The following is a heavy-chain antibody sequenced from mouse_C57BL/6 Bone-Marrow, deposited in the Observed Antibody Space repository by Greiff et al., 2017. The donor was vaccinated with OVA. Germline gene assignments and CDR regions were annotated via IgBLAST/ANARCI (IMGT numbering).Heavy chain of an antibody. CDR1: GYSITSGYY. CDR2: ISYDGSN. J-gene: IGHJ4*01. V-gene: IGHV3-6*01. D-gene: IGHD2-2*01. CDR3: AREGGLRGAMDY. Sequence: EVKLLESGPGLVKPSQSLSLTCSVTGYSITSGYYWNWIRQFPGNKLEWMCYISYDGSNNYNPSLKNRISITRDTSKNQFFLKLNSVTTEDTATYYCAREGGLRGAMDYWGQGTSVTVSS.